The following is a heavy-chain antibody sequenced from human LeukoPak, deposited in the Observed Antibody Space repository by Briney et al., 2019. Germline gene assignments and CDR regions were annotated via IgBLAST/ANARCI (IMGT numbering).Heavy chain of an antibody. D-gene: IGHD5-18*01. CDR3: ARGIRIQLWLTNRLVDWFDP. V-gene: IGHV3-21*01. Sequence: GGSLRLSCAASGFTFSSYSMNWVRQAPGKGLEWVSSISSSSSYIYYADSVKGRFTISRDNAKNSLYLQMNSLRAEDTAVYYCARGIRIQLWLTNRLVDWFDPWGQGTLVTVSS. J-gene: IGHJ5*02. CDR2: ISSSSSYI. CDR1: GFTFSSYS.